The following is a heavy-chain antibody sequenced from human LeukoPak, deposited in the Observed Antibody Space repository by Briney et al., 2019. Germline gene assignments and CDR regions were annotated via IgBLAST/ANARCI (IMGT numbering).Heavy chain of an antibody. V-gene: IGHV3-20*04. CDR3: ARGAVTGYYYYYYMDV. CDR2: INGNGGTT. CDR1: GFTFSSYA. D-gene: IGHD3-9*01. J-gene: IGHJ6*03. Sequence: GGSLRLSCAASGFTFSSYAMSWVRQAPGKGLECVSGINGNGGTTRYADSVKGRFTISRDNAKNSLYLQMSSLRAEDTALYFCARGAVTGYYYYYYMDVWGKGTTVTVSS.